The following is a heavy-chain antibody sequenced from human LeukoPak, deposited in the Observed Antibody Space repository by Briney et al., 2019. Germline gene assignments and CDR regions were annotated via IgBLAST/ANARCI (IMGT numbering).Heavy chain of an antibody. CDR2: FDIDGER. CDR3: ARDCEWESPNWYDP. D-gene: IGHD1-26*01. CDR1: GYTLTELS. Sequence: ASVKVSCKVSGYTLTELSIQWVRQAPGKGLEWMGGFDIDGERINAQKFQGRVTMTTDTSTTTAYMELRSLRSDDTAVYYCARDCEWESPNWYDPWGQGTLVTVSS. V-gene: IGHV1-24*01. J-gene: IGHJ5*02.